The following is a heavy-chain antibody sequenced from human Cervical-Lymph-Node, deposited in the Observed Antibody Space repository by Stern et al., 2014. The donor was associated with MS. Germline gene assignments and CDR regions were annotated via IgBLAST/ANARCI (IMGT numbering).Heavy chain of an antibody. D-gene: IGHD5-12*01. CDR1: GYTFTTYW. CDR2: VYPRDSET. CDR3: ARGWPRGWMIDY. J-gene: IGHJ4*02. Sequence: EVQLVESGAEVRKPGESLKISCKGSGYTFTTYWIGWVRQMPGRGLECMGIVYPRDSETRYSPSFQGQVPIPVDKSINPAYLQWISLKASDTAMYYCARGWPRGWMIDYWGQGTPVTVSA. V-gene: IGHV5-51*01.